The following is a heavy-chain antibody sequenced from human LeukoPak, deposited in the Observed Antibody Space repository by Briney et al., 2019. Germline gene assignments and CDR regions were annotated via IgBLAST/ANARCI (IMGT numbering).Heavy chain of an antibody. CDR2: IWYDGNNI. Sequence: GGSLRLSCAASGFIFNSYGMHWVRQAPGKGLEWVAVIWYDGNNIHYVDSVKGRFTISRDNSKNTLYLQMNSLRAEDTAVYYCAKDLHDYGNYVGWFDSWGQGTLVTVSS. J-gene: IGHJ5*01. D-gene: IGHD4-11*01. CDR3: AKDLHDYGNYVGWFDS. CDR1: GFIFNSYG. V-gene: IGHV3-33*06.